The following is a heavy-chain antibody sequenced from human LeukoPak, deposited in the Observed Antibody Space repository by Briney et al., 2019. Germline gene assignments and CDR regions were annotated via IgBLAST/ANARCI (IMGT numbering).Heavy chain of an antibody. D-gene: IGHD6-19*01. Sequence: SETLSLTCSVSGSPISSGHYWGWIRQPPGKGLEWIGSLYHTGRTTYNPSLKSRVTIAVDTSETPFSLTMTSLTAADTAVYYCASGHRLVSPSPSFDYWGPRTLVSVSS. CDR2: LYHTGRT. J-gene: IGHJ4*02. CDR3: ASGHRLVSPSPSFDY. CDR1: GSPISSGHY. V-gene: IGHV4-38-2*01.